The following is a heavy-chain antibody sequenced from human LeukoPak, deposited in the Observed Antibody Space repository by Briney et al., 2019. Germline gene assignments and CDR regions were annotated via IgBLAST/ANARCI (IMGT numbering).Heavy chain of an antibody. Sequence: GGSLRLSCAASGFTFSDYYMTWIRQAPGKGLEWVSYISNSGGTIYYTDSVKGRFTISRDNAKNSLYLQMNSLRAEDTAVYYCARRYSNSFDYWGQGTLVTVSS. V-gene: IGHV3-11*01. CDR1: GFTFSDYY. J-gene: IGHJ4*02. CDR3: ARRYSNSFDY. CDR2: ISNSGGTI. D-gene: IGHD4-11*01.